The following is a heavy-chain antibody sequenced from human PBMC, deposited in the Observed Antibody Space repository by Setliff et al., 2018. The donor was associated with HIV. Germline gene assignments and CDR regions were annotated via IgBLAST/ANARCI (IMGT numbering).Heavy chain of an antibody. CDR3: TRQGRGDPGLATTRLDY. CDR1: GDSFSTSSYF. V-gene: IGHV4-39*01. CDR2: IYYTGFT. J-gene: IGHJ4*02. D-gene: IGHD5-12*01. Sequence: SGTLSLTCSVSGDSFSTSSYFWGWVRQSPGKGLEWIGNIYYTGFTYSSPSLKSRVIMSIDTSKSQFYLNLTSGTDSDTAVYYCTRQGRGDPGLATTRLDYWGQGKLVTVAS.